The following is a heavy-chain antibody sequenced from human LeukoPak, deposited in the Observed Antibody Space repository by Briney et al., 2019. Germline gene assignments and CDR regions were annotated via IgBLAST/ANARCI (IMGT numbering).Heavy chain of an antibody. CDR1: GFTFGDYA. D-gene: IGHD3-3*01. V-gene: IGHV3-49*04. J-gene: IGHJ5*02. CDR3: TRDASNYDFWSGYLNWFDP. Sequence: PGGSLRLSCTASGFTFGDYAMSWVRQAPGKGLEWVGFIRSKAYRGTTEYAASVKGRFTISRDDSKSIAYLQMNSLKTEDTAVYYCTRDASNYDFWSGYLNWFDPWGQGTLVTVSS. CDR2: IRSKAYRGTT.